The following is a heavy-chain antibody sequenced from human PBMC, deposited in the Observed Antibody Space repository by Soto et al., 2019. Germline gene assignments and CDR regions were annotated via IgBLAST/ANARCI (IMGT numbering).Heavy chain of an antibody. CDR3: ASGNTDV. J-gene: IGHJ6*03. CDR1: GFTFNLFT. D-gene: IGHD1-26*01. CDR2: VSHVDHNK. V-gene: IGHV3-30-3*01. Sequence: QVQLVESGGGVVQPGRSLRLSCAASGFTFNLFTFHWVRQAPGRGLEWVAVVSHVDHNKYYVDSVGGRFTISRDTSKNMLYLQMNRLRADDTALYSCASGNTDVWREATTVTVSS.